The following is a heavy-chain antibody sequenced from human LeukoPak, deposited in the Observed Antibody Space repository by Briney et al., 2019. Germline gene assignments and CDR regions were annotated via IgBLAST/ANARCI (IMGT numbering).Heavy chain of an antibody. CDR2: IGGSGGGI. CDR1: RFTFSSYA. D-gene: IGHD2/OR15-2a*01. V-gene: IGHV3-23*01. Sequence: GGSLRLSCAASRFTFSSYAMSWVRQAPGMRLEWVSTIGGSGGGIYYADSVKGRFTISRDNSQSTLYLQMNSLRAEDTAVYYCTRLSNSGTSFDAADHWGQGTLVTVSS. J-gene: IGHJ4*02. CDR3: TRLSNSGTSFDAADH.